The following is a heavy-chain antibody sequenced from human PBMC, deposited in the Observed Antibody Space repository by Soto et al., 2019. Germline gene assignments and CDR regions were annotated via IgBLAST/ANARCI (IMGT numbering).Heavy chain of an antibody. CDR1: GGSISSSNW. CDR2: IYHSGST. J-gene: IGHJ4*02. V-gene: IGHV4-4*02. CDR3: ARRELGDYVWGSYRYPDFDY. D-gene: IGHD3-16*02. Sequence: SETLSLTCAASGGSISSSNWWSWVRQPPGKGLEWIGEIYHSGSTNYNPSLKSRVTISVDKSKNQFSLKLSSVTAADTAVYYCARRELGDYVWGSYRYPDFDYWGQGTLVTVSS.